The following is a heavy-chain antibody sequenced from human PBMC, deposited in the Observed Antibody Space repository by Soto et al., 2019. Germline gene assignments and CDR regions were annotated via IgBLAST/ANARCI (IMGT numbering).Heavy chain of an antibody. CDR3: VKDGSSGWPYYYGMDV. CDR2: ISYDGSNK. J-gene: IGHJ6*02. CDR1: GFTFSSYG. D-gene: IGHD6-19*01. V-gene: IGHV3-30*18. Sequence: GGSLRLSCAASGFTFSSYGMHWVRQAPGKGLEWVAVISYDGSNKYYADSVKGRFTISRDNSKNPLYLQMSSLRAEDTAVYYCVKDGSSGWPYYYGMDVWGQGTTVTVSS.